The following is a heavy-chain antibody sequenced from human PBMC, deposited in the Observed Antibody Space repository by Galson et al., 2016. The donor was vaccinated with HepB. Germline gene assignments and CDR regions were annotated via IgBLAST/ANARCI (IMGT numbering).Heavy chain of an antibody. CDR1: GYSFTNYW. J-gene: IGHJ4*02. Sequence: QSGAEVKKPGESLKISCTGSGYSFTNYWIGWVRQMPGRGLEWMAIINPGESDTKYSPSFQSQVTISADKSISTANLQWNSLKASDSAMYYCARHHPSDYWGQGTLVTVSS. CDR2: INPGESDT. CDR3: ARHHPSDY. V-gene: IGHV5-51*01.